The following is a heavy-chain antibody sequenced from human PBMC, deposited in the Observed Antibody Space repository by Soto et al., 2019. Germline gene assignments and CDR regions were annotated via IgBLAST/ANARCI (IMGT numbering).Heavy chain of an antibody. CDR2: IYYKGNT. D-gene: IGHD4-17*01. Sequence: QVQLQESGPGLVKPSQTLSLTCTLSGVSITSGTYYWTWVRQHPGKGLEWIGYIYYKGNTYFSPSIKSRLTISIDTSKNQFSLKLSSVTAADTAMYYCARARLRAVDAFDFWGQGTMVTDSS. J-gene: IGHJ3*01. CDR1: GVSITSGTYY. CDR3: ARARLRAVDAFDF. V-gene: IGHV4-31*03.